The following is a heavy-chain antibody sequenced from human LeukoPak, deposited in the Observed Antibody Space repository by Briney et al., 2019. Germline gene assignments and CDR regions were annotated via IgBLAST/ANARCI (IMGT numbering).Heavy chain of an antibody. CDR1: GFSFSAYN. Sequence: PGGSLRLSCAASGFSFSAYNINWVRQAPGKGLEWVSYISPSGDHRYYADSVRGRFTVSRDNAKNSVYLQMNSLRAEDTAVYYCARDAAYFDSSGYYPDPLDYWGQGTLVSVSS. CDR3: ARDAAYFDSSGYYPDPLDY. CDR2: ISPSGDHR. D-gene: IGHD3-22*01. J-gene: IGHJ4*02. V-gene: IGHV3-21*01.